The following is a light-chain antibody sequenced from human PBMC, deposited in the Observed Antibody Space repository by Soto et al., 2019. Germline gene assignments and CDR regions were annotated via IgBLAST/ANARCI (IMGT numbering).Light chain of an antibody. CDR3: QHRSGWPPGAT. CDR2: DAS. Sequence: EIVFTQSPATLSLSPGDRATLSCRASQSVGSSLAWYQQKPGQAPRLLIYDASNRGTDIPARFSGSGSGTDFTLTISSLEPEDFALYYCQHRSGWPPGATFGQGTRLEIK. J-gene: IGKJ5*01. CDR1: QSVGSS. V-gene: IGKV3-11*01.